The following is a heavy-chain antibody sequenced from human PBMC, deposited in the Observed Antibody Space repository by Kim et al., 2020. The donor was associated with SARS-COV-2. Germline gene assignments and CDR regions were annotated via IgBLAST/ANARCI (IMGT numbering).Heavy chain of an antibody. D-gene: IGHD3-10*01. CDR3: ASLGWNYYGSGSYKRGHWFDP. J-gene: IGHJ5*02. CDR1: GGTFSSYA. V-gene: IGHV1-69*13. CDR2: IIPIFGTA. Sequence: SVKVSCKASGGTFSSYAISWVRQAPGQGLEWMGGIIPIFGTANYAQKFQGRVTITADESTSTAYMELSSLRSEDTAVYYCASLGWNYYGSGSYKRGHWFDPWGQGTLVTVSS.